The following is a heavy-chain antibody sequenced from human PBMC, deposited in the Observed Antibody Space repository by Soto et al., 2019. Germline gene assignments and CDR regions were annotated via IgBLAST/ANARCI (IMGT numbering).Heavy chain of an antibody. D-gene: IGHD3-22*01. Sequence: QLQLQESGPGLVKPSETLSLTCTVSGGSISSSSYYWGWIRQPPGKGLEWIGGIYYSGSTYYNPSHKSRVTISVDTSKNQFSLKLSSVTAADTAVYYCARQELDYYDSSGYYSALGYWGQGTLVTVSS. CDR1: GGSISSSSYY. CDR3: ARQELDYYDSSGYYSALGY. CDR2: IYYSGST. J-gene: IGHJ4*02. V-gene: IGHV4-39*01.